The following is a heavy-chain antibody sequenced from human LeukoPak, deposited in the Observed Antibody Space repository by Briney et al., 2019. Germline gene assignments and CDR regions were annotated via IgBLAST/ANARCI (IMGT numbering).Heavy chain of an antibody. CDR1: GGSFSGYY. D-gene: IGHD3-3*01. CDR3: VRRRFWSGYPDWFDP. V-gene: IGHV4-34*01. Sequence: SETLSLTCAVYGGSFSGYYWSWIRQPPGKGLEWIGEINHSGSTNYNPSLKSRVTISVDTSKNQFSLKLSSVTAADTAVYYCVRRRFWSGYPDWFDPWGQGTLVTVSS. CDR2: INHSGST. J-gene: IGHJ5*02.